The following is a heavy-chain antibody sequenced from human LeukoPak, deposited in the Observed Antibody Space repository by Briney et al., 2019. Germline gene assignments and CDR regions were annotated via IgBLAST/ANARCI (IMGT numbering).Heavy chain of an antibody. CDR2: INHSGST. CDR3: AKTSHDFWSGYIGDGYWYFDL. Sequence: SETLSLTCAVYGGSFSGYYWSWIRQPPGRGLEWIGEINHSGSTNYNPSLKSRVTISVDTSKNQFSLKLSSVTAADTAVYYCAKTSHDFWSGYIGDGYWYFDLWGRGTLVTVSS. CDR1: GGSFSGYY. D-gene: IGHD3-3*01. J-gene: IGHJ2*01. V-gene: IGHV4-34*01.